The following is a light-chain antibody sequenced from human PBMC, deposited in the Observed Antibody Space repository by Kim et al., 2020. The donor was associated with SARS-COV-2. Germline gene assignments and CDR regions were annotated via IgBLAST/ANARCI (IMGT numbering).Light chain of an antibody. CDR2: RNN. Sequence: SVALGQTAKITCGGNNIGGKHVHWYQQKPGQAPVTVIYRNNNLPSGIPERFSGSNSSNAASLSITRVQVGDEAVYFCQVWDSNTVIFGGGTKVTVL. V-gene: IGLV3-9*01. J-gene: IGLJ2*01. CDR1: NIGGKH. CDR3: QVWDSNTVI.